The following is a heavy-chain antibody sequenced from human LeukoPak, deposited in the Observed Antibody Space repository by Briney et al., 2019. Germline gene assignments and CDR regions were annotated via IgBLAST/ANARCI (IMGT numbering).Heavy chain of an antibody. CDR3: ARGFSSGLSGDAFDI. Sequence: GGSLRLSCAASGFTVSSNYMSWVRQAPGKGPEWVSVIYSGGSTYYADSVKGRFTIPRDNSKNTLYLQMNSLRAEDTAVYYCARGFSSGLSGDAFDIWGQGTMVTVSS. V-gene: IGHV3-53*01. CDR2: IYSGGST. D-gene: IGHD6-19*01. CDR1: GFTVSSNY. J-gene: IGHJ3*02.